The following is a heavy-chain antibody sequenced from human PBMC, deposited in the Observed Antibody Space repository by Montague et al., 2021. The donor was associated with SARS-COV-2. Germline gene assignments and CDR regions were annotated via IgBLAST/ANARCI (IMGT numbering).Heavy chain of an antibody. J-gene: IGHJ5*02. V-gene: IGHV4-61*09. CDR2: IYSTVIT. Sequence: TLSLTCTVSGGSISSASCYWSWIRQPAGKGLEWIGHIYSTVITNYNPSLKSRVTISVDLSKNQFSLKMTSVTAAGTAVYYCARDPHDYGWFDPWGQGTLVTVSS. CDR1: GGSISSASCY. CDR3: ARDPHDYGWFDP. D-gene: IGHD4-17*01.